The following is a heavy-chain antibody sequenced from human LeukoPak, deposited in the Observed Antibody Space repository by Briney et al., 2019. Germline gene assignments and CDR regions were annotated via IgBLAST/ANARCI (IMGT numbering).Heavy chain of an antibody. Sequence: GGSLRLSCAASGFTFSTHTMHWVRQAPGKGLEWVAVISYDGTIKYYADSVKGRFTISRDNSKNTLYPQMNSLRAEDTAVYYCARVPGAYYFDVGYWGQGTLVTVSS. CDR1: GFTFSTHT. J-gene: IGHJ4*02. D-gene: IGHD3-22*01. CDR2: ISYDGTIK. V-gene: IGHV3-30-3*01. CDR3: ARVPGAYYFDVGY.